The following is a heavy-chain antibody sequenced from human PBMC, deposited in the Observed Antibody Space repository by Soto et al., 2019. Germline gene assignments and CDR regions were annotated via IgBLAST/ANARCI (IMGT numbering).Heavy chain of an antibody. D-gene: IGHD3-3*01. CDR1: GFTVSSNY. V-gene: IGHV3-53*02. J-gene: IGHJ3*02. CDR3: ARGIFRSGYAPDAFDI. CDR2: IYSGGST. Sequence: EVQLVETGGGLIQPGGSLRLSCAASGFTVSSNYMSWVRQAPGKGLVWVSVIYSGGSTYNADSVKGRFTISRDNSKNTLDLQMNSLRAEDTAVYYCARGIFRSGYAPDAFDIWGPGTMVSVSS.